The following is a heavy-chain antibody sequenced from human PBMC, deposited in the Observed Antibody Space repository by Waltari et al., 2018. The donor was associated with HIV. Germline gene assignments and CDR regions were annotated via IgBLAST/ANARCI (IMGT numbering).Heavy chain of an antibody. CDR3: AKGLRNYAYDY. D-gene: IGHD3-16*01. J-gene: IGHJ4*02. CDR2: IDSDDNI. V-gene: IGHV3-53*02. CDR1: GFLGSNNF. Sequence: EVQLVETGGGLIQPGGFLRLSCVASGFLGSNNFMTWVRQAPGKGLEWVSVIDSDDNIYYADSVKGRLTISRDNSKNTVYLQMNSLEVEDTAKYYCAKGLRNYAYDYWGRGTLVTVSS.